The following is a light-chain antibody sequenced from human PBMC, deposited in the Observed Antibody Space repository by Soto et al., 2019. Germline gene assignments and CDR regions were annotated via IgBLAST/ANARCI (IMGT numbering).Light chain of an antibody. J-gene: IGLJ7*01. V-gene: IGLV4-60*03. CDR2: LEGSGSY. Sequence: QLVLTQSSSASASLGSSVKLTCTLSSGHSSYIIAWHQQQPGKAPRYLMKLEGSGSYNKGSGVPDRFSGSSSGADRYLTSSNLQSEDDADYYCETWDRNAAVFGGGTQLTVL. CDR3: ETWDRNAAV. CDR1: SGHSSYI.